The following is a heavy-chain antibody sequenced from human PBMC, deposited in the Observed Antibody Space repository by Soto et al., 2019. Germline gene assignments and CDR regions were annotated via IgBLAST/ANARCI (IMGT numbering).Heavy chain of an antibody. CDR1: GFTFSSCA. CDR2: ISGSGGST. Sequence: GGSLRLSCAASGFTFSSCAMSWVRQAPGKGLEWVSAISGSGGSTYYADSVKGRFTISRDNSKNTLYLQMNSLRAEDTAVYYCAKDAFCSGGSCYSYYYYYGMDVWGQGTTVTVSS. D-gene: IGHD2-15*01. J-gene: IGHJ6*02. CDR3: AKDAFCSGGSCYSYYYYYGMDV. V-gene: IGHV3-23*01.